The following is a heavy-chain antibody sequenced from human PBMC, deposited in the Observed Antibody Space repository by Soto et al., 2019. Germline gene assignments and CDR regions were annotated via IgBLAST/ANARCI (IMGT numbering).Heavy chain of an antibody. CDR3: AVYASGRRGWFDP. Sequence: PSETLSLTCAVSGGSISNDNWWSWVRQAPGKGLEWIGEIYHSGTSNYNPSLKSRVTISVDKSKNQFSLKLNSVTAADTAVYYCAVYASGRRGWFDPWGQGTLVTVSS. D-gene: IGHD2-2*01. CDR1: GGSISNDNW. V-gene: IGHV4-4*02. J-gene: IGHJ5*02. CDR2: IYHSGTS.